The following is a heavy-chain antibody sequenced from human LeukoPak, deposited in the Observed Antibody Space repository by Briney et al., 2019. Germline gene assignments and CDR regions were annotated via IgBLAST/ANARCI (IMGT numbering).Heavy chain of an antibody. CDR2: ISYDGSNK. J-gene: IGHJ4*02. CDR3: ARDFSTYYYDSSKPDY. V-gene: IGHV3-30-3*01. CDR1: GFTFSSYA. Sequence: HSGGSLRLSCAASGFTFSSYAMHWVRQAPGKGLEWVAVISYDGSNKYYADSVKGRFTISRDNSKNTLYLQMNSLRAEDTAVYYCARDFSTYYYDSSKPDYWGQGTLVTVSS. D-gene: IGHD3-22*01.